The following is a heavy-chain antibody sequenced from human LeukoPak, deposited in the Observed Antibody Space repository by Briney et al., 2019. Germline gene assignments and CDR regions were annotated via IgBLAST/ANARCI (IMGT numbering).Heavy chain of an antibody. Sequence: ASVKVSCKASGYTFTGYYMHWVRQAPGQGLEWMGWINPNSGGTNYAQKFQGRVTMTRDTSISTAYMELSRLRSDDTAVYYCARVPGGVVVIPLPDYWGQGTLVTVSS. V-gene: IGHV1-2*02. CDR3: ARVPGGVVVIPLPDY. J-gene: IGHJ4*02. CDR1: GYTFTGYY. D-gene: IGHD3-22*01. CDR2: INPNSGGT.